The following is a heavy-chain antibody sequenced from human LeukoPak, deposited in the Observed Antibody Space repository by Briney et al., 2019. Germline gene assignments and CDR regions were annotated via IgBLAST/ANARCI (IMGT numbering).Heavy chain of an antibody. CDR1: GFTFSNYA. Sequence: GASLRLSCAASGFTFSNYAMSWVRQAPGKGLEWVSAITGSGGNTYYADSVKGRFTISRDNSKNMLYLQMNSLRDEDTAVYYCAKWGDFDVLTGYYVPDFWGQGTLVTVSS. D-gene: IGHD3-9*01. CDR3: AKWGDFDVLTGYYVPDF. V-gene: IGHV3-23*01. J-gene: IGHJ4*02. CDR2: ITGSGGNT.